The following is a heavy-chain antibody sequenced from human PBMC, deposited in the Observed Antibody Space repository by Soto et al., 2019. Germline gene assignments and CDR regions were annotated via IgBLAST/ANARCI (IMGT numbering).Heavy chain of an antibody. CDR3: ARNDFWSGYSDY. CDR2: ISSSSSTI. V-gene: IGHV3-48*01. CDR1: GFTFSSYS. Sequence: EVQLVESGGGLVQPGGSLRLSCAASGFTFSSYSMNWVRQAPGKGLEWVSYISSSSSTIYYADSVKGRFTISRDNDKNSLYRQMNSLRAEDTAVYDCARNDFWSGYSDYWGQGTLVTVSS. J-gene: IGHJ4*02. D-gene: IGHD3-3*01.